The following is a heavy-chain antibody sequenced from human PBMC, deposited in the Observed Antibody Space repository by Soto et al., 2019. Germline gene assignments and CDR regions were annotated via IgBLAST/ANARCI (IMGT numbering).Heavy chain of an antibody. CDR2: IYYSGST. Sequence: PSETLSLTCTVSGGSISSYYWSWIRQPPGKGLEWIGYIYYSGSTNYNPSLKSRVTISVDTSKNQFSLKLSSVTAADTAVYYCARGPYDFWSGYSSLNFDYWDQGTLVTVSS. CDR3: ARGPYDFWSGYSSLNFDY. J-gene: IGHJ4*02. V-gene: IGHV4-59*01. CDR1: GGSISSYY. D-gene: IGHD3-3*01.